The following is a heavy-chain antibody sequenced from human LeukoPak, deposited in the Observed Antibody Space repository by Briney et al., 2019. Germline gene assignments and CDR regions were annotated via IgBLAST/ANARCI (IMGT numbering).Heavy chain of an antibody. D-gene: IGHD3-22*01. V-gene: IGHV3-48*02. CDR2: ISSSSSTI. CDR1: GFTFSSYR. Sequence: AGGSLRLSCAASGFTFSSYRMNWVRQAPGKGLEWVSYISSSSSTIYYADSVKGRFTISRDNAKNSLYLQMNSLRDEDTAVYYCAGGDSSGYGPDHWGQGTLVTVSS. J-gene: IGHJ5*02. CDR3: AGGDSSGYGPDH.